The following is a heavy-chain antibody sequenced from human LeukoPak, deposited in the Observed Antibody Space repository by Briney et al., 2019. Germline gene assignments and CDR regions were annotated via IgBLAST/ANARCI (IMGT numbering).Heavy chain of an antibody. Sequence: ASVKVSCKVSGYTLTELSMHWVRQAPGKGLEWMGGFDPEDGETIYAQKFQGRVTMTEDTSTDTAYMELSSLRSEDTAVYYCATDSMVRGAYDYWGQGTTVTVSS. D-gene: IGHD3-10*01. V-gene: IGHV1-24*01. J-gene: IGHJ4*03. CDR2: FDPEDGET. CDR3: ATDSMVRGAYDY. CDR1: GYTLTELS.